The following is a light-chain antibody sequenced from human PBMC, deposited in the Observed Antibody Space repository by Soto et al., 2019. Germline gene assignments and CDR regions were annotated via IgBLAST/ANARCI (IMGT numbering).Light chain of an antibody. Sequence: QAVVTQSSSASASLGSSGKLTCTLSSGHSTYIIAWHQQQPGKAPRYLMKLEGSGSYNKGSGIPDRFSGSSSGADRYLTISNLQFEDEADYYCETWDTNVVVFGGGTKVTVL. CDR1: SGHSTYI. J-gene: IGLJ2*01. CDR2: LEGSGSY. V-gene: IGLV4-60*02. CDR3: ETWDTNVVV.